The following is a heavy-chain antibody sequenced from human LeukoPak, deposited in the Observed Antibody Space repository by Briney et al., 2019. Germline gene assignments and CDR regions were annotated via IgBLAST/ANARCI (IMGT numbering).Heavy chain of an antibody. CDR1: GFTFRSYS. J-gene: IGHJ5*01. Sequence: GGSLRLSCAASGFTFRSYSMHWVRQAPGKGPEWVAVISYDGSTQYYADSVKGRFTISRDNSKNTLYLQLNSLSADDTAVYYCARDPYDSGWFDYCGQGTLLTVSS. CDR3: ARDPYDSGWFDY. D-gene: IGHD3-22*01. V-gene: IGHV3-30*01. CDR2: ISYDGSTQ.